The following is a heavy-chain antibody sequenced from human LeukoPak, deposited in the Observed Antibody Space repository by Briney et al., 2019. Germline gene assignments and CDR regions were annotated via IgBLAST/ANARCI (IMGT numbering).Heavy chain of an antibody. CDR3: AGTTILPVARRGGWFES. J-gene: IGHJ5*01. CDR2: ISSSGNT. Sequence: SETLSLTCTVSGGSISSYYLNWIRQPPGKGLDWIGYISSSGNTNYNPSLKSGVTMSVDTSKNKFSLEMTSVTAADTAVYYWAGTTILPVARRGGWFESWGQGNLVTVSS. D-gene: IGHD6-6*01. CDR1: GGSISSYY. V-gene: IGHV4-59*01.